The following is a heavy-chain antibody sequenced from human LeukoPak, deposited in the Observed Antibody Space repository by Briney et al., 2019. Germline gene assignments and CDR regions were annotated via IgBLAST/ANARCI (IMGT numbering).Heavy chain of an antibody. CDR2: SSSSSSYI. D-gene: IGHD3-16*01. J-gene: IGHJ4*02. Sequence: PGGSLRLSCAASGSTFSSYSMNWVRQAPGRGLEWVSSSSSSSSYIYYADSVKGRFTISRDNAKNSLYLHMTSLRAEDTSVYYCARDLGLGGGDYNDYWGQGTLVTVSS. CDR1: GSTFSSYS. V-gene: IGHV3-21*01. CDR3: ARDLGLGGGDYNDY.